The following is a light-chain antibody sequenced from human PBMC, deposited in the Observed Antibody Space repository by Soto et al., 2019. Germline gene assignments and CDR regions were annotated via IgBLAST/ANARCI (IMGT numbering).Light chain of an antibody. CDR2: GAS. CDR1: QSVSTN. CDR3: QQYNKWPPYT. V-gene: IGKV3-15*01. Sequence: EIVMTQSPATLSVSPGERATLSCRASQSVSTNLAWYQQKPGQAPRLLIYGASTRATGIPARFSGGGSGTDFTLTISSLQSEDFAVYYCQQYNKWPPYTFGQGTKLEIK. J-gene: IGKJ2*01.